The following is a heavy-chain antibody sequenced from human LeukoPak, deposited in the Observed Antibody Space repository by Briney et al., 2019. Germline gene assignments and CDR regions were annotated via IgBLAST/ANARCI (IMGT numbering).Heavy chain of an antibody. D-gene: IGHD2-8*01. CDR1: GYTFTAYY. J-gene: IGHJ6*03. CDR3: ARDRVLMVYAMYYYYMDV. Sequence: ASVKVSCKASGYTFTAYYMHWVRQAPGPRREWMGWINPNSGGRNYAQKFQGRVTMTRDTSISTAYMELSRLRSDDTAVYYCARDRVLMVYAMYYYYMDVWGKGTTVTVSS. CDR2: INPNSGGR. V-gene: IGHV1-2*02.